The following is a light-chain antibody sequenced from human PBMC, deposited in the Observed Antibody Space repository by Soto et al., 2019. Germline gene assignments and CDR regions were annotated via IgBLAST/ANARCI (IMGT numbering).Light chain of an antibody. Sequence: QSALTQPASVSGSPGQSITISCTGTSSDVGGYNYVSWYQQHSGKAPKLMIYEVSNRPSGVSNRFSGSKSGNTASLTISGLQAEHEADYYCSSYTSRSTLVFGTGTKLTVL. CDR1: SSDVGGYNY. J-gene: IGLJ1*01. CDR3: SSYTSRSTLV. CDR2: EVS. V-gene: IGLV2-14*01.